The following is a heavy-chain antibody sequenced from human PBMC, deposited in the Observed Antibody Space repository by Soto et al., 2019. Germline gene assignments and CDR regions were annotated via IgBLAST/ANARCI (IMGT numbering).Heavy chain of an antibody. D-gene: IGHD2-15*01. J-gene: IGHJ4*02. CDR2: IVPILDIT. Sequence: ASVKVSCKASRDTFTNFTYSWVRQAPGQGLEWLGRIVPILDITNYAPKFQGRVTITADKSTSTTYLGLSGLRSEDTAVYYCARTYCSGGTCYFAAFDLWGQGTLVTVSS. CDR1: RDTFTNFT. CDR3: ARTYCSGGTCYFAAFDL. V-gene: IGHV1-69*02.